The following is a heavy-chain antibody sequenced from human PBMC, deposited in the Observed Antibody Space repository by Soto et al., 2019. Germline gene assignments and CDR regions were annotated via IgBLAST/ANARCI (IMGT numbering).Heavy chain of an antibody. J-gene: IGHJ4*02. CDR2: ISGSGGST. CDR1: GFTFSSYA. V-gene: IGHV3-23*01. CDR3: AHSPIVVVIFLFDY. Sequence: GGSLRLSCAASGFTFSSYAMSWVRQAPGKGLEWVSAISGSGGSTYYADSVKGRFTISRDNSKNTLYLQMNSLRAEDTAVYYCAHSPIVVVIFLFDYWGQGTLVTVSS. D-gene: IGHD3-22*01.